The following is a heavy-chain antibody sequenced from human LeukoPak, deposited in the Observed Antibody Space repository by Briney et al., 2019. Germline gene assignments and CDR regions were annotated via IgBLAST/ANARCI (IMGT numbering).Heavy chain of an antibody. Sequence: PGGSLRLSCAASGFTFSSYSMNWVRQAPGKGLEWVSYISSSSSTIYYADSVKGRFTISRDNAKDSLYLQMNSLRDEDTAVYYCARGLVRGAGAGDYWGQGTLVTVSS. CDR3: ARGLVRGAGAGDY. D-gene: IGHD3-10*01. CDR1: GFTFSSYS. V-gene: IGHV3-48*02. J-gene: IGHJ4*02. CDR2: ISSSSSTI.